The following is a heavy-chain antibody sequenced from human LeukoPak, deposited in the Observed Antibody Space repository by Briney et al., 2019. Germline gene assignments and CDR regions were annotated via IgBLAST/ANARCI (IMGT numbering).Heavy chain of an antibody. CDR3: SRAPYSNYVNLDF. D-gene: IGHD4-11*01. Sequence: GGSLRLSCTVSGFTFGDYSMSWVRQAPGKGLEWVGFIRSKAYGGTAEYAASVNGRFTISRDDSIGIAYLQMNSLKTEDTAVYYCSRAPYSNYVNLDFWGQGTLVTVSS. CDR2: IRSKAYGGTA. J-gene: IGHJ4*02. CDR1: GFTFGDYS. V-gene: IGHV3-49*04.